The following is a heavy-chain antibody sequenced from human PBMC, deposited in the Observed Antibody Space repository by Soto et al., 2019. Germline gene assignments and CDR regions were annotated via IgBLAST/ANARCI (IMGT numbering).Heavy chain of an antibody. D-gene: IGHD3-3*01. CDR2: IYYSRST. J-gene: IGHJ4*02. CDR1: GGSISSYY. V-gene: IGHV4-59*01. CDR3: AGPVMYYDFWSGYYLRHTGFDY. Sequence: SETLSLTCTVSGGSISSYYWSWIRQPPGKGLEWIGYIYYSRSTNYNPSLKRRVTISVDTSKNQFSLKLSSVTAADTAVYYCAGPVMYYDFWSGYYLRHTGFDYWGQGTLVTVSS.